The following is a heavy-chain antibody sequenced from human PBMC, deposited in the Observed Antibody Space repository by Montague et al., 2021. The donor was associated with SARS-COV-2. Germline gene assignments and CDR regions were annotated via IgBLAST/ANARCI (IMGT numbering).Heavy chain of an antibody. CDR3: ARNPADYYGSGSYPTWENWFDP. CDR1: GGSISSSSYY. Sequence: SETLSLTCTVSGGSISSSSYYWGWIRQPPGKGLEWIGSIYYSGSTYYNPSLKSRVTISVDTSKNQFFLKLSSVTAADTAVYYCARNPADYYGSGSYPTWENWFDPWGQGTLVTVSS. CDR2: IYYSGST. V-gene: IGHV4-39*01. D-gene: IGHD3-10*01. J-gene: IGHJ5*02.